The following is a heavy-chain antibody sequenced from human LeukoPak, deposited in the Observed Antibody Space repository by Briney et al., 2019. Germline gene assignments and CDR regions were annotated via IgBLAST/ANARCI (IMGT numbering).Heavy chain of an antibody. J-gene: IGHJ2*01. CDR3: AADRECNSNRCYPMNFDL. CDR1: GFTFTSSA. Sequence: SVKVSCKASGFTFTSSAVQWVRQARGQRLEWIGWIVVGSGSTNYAQKFQDRVTITRDMSTSTAYMELSSLRSEDTAVYYCAADRECNSNRCYPMNFDLWGRGTPVIVSS. CDR2: IVVGSGST. D-gene: IGHD2-2*01. V-gene: IGHV1-58*01.